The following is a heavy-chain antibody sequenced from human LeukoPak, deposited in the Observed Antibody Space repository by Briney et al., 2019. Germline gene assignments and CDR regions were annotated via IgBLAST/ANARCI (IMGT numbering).Heavy chain of an antibody. J-gene: IGHJ4*02. CDR1: GFTFSSYW. CDR3: ARVRNDYVWGSYRYCDY. D-gene: IGHD3-16*02. CDR2: IKQDGSEK. Sequence: PGGSLRLSCAASGFTFSSYWMSWVRQAPGKGLEWVANIKQDGSEKYYVDSVKGRFTISRDNAKNSLYLQMNSLRAEVTAVYYCARVRNDYVWGSYRYCDYWGQGTLVTVSS. V-gene: IGHV3-7*01.